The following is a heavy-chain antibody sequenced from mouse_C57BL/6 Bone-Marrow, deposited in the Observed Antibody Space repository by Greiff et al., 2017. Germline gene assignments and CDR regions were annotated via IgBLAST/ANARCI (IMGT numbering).Heavy chain of an antibody. CDR1: GYTFTSYW. J-gene: IGHJ2*01. CDR3: TRWGHFEY. Sequence: VQLQESGAELVKPGASVKLSCKASGYTFTSYWMPWVKQRPGQGLEWIGMIHPNSGSTNYNEKFKSKVTLTVDKYSSTANMQLSGLASEDSAVYYCTRWGHFEYRGQGTTLTVSA. CDR2: IHPNSGST. V-gene: IGHV1-64*01.